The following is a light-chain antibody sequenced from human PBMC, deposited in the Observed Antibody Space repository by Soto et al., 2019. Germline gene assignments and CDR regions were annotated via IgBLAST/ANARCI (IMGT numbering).Light chain of an antibody. CDR1: QSVTSNY. CDR3: QHFYNWPVT. Sequence: DIVLTQSPGTLSLSPGEKATLSCRASQSVTSNYLAWYQQKPGQAPRLLINGASSRATGIPDRFSGSGSGTDFTLTISRLEPEDSAVYYCQHFYNWPVTFGGGTKVEL. CDR2: GAS. V-gene: IGKV3D-20*02. J-gene: IGKJ4*01.